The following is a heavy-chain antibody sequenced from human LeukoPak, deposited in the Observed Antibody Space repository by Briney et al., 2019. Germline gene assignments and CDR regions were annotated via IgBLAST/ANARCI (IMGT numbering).Heavy chain of an antibody. D-gene: IGHD6-13*01. Sequence: SETLSLTCAVYGGSFSGYSWTWIRQSPGKGLEWIGEIYHSGITNYNPSLKSRVQFSLKPTSVTAADTAVYYCVRWDFDLRAAGSFDPTGEGTLVTVSS. CDR1: GGSFSGYS. J-gene: IGHJ5*02. V-gene: IGHV4-34*01. CDR3: VRWDFDLRAAGSFDP. CDR2: IYHSGIT.